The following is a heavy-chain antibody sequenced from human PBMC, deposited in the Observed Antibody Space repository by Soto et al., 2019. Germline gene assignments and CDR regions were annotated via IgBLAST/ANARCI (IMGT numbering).Heavy chain of an antibody. J-gene: IGHJ4*02. D-gene: IGHD4-17*01. CDR1: GFTFSSYV. CDR2: ISHDGSNK. V-gene: IGHV3-30-3*01. CDR3: AREEGDHGDYPEY. Sequence: QVQLVECGGGVVQPGRSLRLSCAVSGFTFSSYVMHWVRQAPGKGLEWVAVISHDGSNKYSADSVKGRFTISRDNSKNTLYLQMNSLRAEDTAVYYCAREEGDHGDYPEYWGQGTLVTVSS.